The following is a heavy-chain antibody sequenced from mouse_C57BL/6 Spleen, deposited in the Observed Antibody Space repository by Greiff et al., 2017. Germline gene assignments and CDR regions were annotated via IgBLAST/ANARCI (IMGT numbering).Heavy chain of an antibody. CDR1: GYTFTSYW. CDR2: IHPNSGST. CDR3: AREDYGSSYRFAY. D-gene: IGHD1-1*01. Sequence: QVQLQQPGAELVKPGASVKLSCKASGYTFTSYWMHWVKQRPGQGLEWIGMIHPNSGSTNYNETFKSKATLTVDKASSTAYMQLSSLTSEDSAVYYCAREDYGSSYRFAYWGQGTLVTVSA. V-gene: IGHV1-64*01. J-gene: IGHJ3*01.